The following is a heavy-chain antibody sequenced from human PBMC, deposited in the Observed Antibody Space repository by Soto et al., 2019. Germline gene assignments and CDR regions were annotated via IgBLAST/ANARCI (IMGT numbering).Heavy chain of an antibody. CDR1: GGSISSGGYY. V-gene: IGHV4-31*03. CDR3: ARDQLGDRSGSIRGDYYYGMDV. Sequence: QVQLQESGPGLVKPSQTLSLTCTVSGGSISSGGYYWSWIRQHPGKGLEWIGYIYYSGSTYYNPSLKRRVTISVDTSKNQFSLKLSSVTAADTAVYYCARDQLGDRSGSIRGDYYYGMDVWGQGTTVTVSS. D-gene: IGHD3-22*01. J-gene: IGHJ6*02. CDR2: IYYSGST.